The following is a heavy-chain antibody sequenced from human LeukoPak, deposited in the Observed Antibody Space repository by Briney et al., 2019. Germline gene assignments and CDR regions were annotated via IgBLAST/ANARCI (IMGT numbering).Heavy chain of an antibody. V-gene: IGHV5-51*01. J-gene: IGHJ4*02. CDR3: ARNGEPFEYYFDY. CDR1: GYTFTNYW. D-gene: IGHD1-14*01. CDR2: IYPGDSDT. Sequence: GESLKISCKGSGYTFTNYWIVWVRQMPGKGLEWMGIIYPGDSDTRYSPSFQSQITISADKSLGTAYLQWSGLKASDTAMYYCARNGEPFEYYFDYWGQGTLVTVSS.